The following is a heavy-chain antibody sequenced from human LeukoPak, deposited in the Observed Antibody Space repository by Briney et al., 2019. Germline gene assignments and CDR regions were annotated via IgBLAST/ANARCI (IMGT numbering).Heavy chain of an antibody. D-gene: IGHD3-10*01. Sequence: SETLSLTCAVSGGSINSGGYSWSWIRQPPGKGLEWIGYIYHSGSTYYNPSLKSRVTISVDRSKNQFSLKLSSVTAADTAVYYCAREVLNYYGNWFDPWGQGTLVTVSS. J-gene: IGHJ5*02. CDR3: AREVLNYYGNWFDP. CDR1: GGSINSGGYS. V-gene: IGHV4-30-2*01. CDR2: IYHSGST.